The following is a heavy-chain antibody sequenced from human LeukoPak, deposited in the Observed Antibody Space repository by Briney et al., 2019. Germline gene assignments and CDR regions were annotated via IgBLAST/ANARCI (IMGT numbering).Heavy chain of an antibody. CDR1: GYTFPNYG. CDR3: ARAPWNFYDSHDYEY. CDR2: ISAHNGET. V-gene: IGHV1-18*01. D-gene: IGHD3-22*01. J-gene: IGHJ4*02. Sequence: GASVTVPCKAFGYTFPNYGVTWVRQAPGQGLEWMGWISAHNGETKYAPKFQGRVSMTTETSTSTVYMELTSLRSDDTAVYYCARAPWNFYDSHDYEYWGQGSLVTVSS.